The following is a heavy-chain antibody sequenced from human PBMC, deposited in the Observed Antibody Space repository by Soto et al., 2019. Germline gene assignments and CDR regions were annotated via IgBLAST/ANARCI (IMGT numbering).Heavy chain of an antibody. V-gene: IGHV1-2*04. D-gene: IGHD3-16*01. J-gene: IGHJ6*02. Sequence: VASVKVSCKASGYTFTGYYMHWVRQAPGQGLEWMGWINPNSGGTNYAQKFQGWVTMTRDTSISTAYMELSRLRSDDTAVYYCARDLRGTNYYYYGMDVWGQGTTVTVS. CDR3: ARDLRGTNYYYYGMDV. CDR1: GYTFTGYY. CDR2: INPNSGGT.